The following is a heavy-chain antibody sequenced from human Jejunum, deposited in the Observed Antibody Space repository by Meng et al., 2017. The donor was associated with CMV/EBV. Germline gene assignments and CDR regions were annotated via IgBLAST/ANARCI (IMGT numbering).Heavy chain of an antibody. D-gene: IGHD3-3*01. Sequence: GFTFSSYEMNWVRQIPGKGLEWISYISASTSAIYYAASVKGRFTISRDNVKNSLYLLMESLRADDTVIYYCVRGGSSGTLKYFDYWGQGARVTVSS. V-gene: IGHV3-48*03. J-gene: IGHJ4*02. CDR2: ISASTSAI. CDR1: GFTFSSYE. CDR3: VRGGSSGTLKYFDY.